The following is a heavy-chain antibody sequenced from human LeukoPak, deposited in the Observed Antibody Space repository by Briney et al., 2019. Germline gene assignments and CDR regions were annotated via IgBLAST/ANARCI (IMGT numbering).Heavy chain of an antibody. CDR3: ARGPQTYSSSWYGFDY. CDR1: GFTFSSYA. Sequence: GGSLRLSCAASGFTFSSYAMSWVRQAPGKGLEWVSAISGSGGSTYYADSVKGRFTISRDNSKNTLYLQMNSLRAEDTAVYYCARGPQTYSSSWYGFDYWGQGTLVTVSS. V-gene: IGHV3-23*01. CDR2: ISGSGGST. D-gene: IGHD6-13*01. J-gene: IGHJ4*02.